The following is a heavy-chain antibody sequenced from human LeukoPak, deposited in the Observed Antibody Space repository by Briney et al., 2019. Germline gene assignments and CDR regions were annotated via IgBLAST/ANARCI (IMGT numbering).Heavy chain of an antibody. CDR1: GFTFSSYG. V-gene: IGHV3-30*18. CDR2: LSYDGSNK. D-gene: IGHD3-22*01. Sequence: PGGSLRLSCAASGFTFSSYGMHWVRQAPGKGLEWVAVLSYDGSNKYYADSVKGRFTISRDNSKNTLYLQMNSLRAEDTAVYYCAKGVTYYYDSSGYYGFDPWGQGTLVTVSS. J-gene: IGHJ5*02. CDR3: AKGVTYYYDSSGYYGFDP.